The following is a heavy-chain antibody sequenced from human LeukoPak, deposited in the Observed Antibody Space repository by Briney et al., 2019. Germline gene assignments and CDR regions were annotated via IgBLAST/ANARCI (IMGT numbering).Heavy chain of an antibody. V-gene: IGHV3-48*01. Sequence: GGSLRLSCAASGFTFSSYSMNWVRQAPGKGLEWVSYISSSGTIYYADSVRGRFTISRDSAKNSLYLQMNSLRAEDTAVYYCARDKYLAYWGQGILVTVSS. CDR3: ARDKYLAY. J-gene: IGHJ4*02. CDR1: GFTFSSYS. CDR2: ISSSGTI.